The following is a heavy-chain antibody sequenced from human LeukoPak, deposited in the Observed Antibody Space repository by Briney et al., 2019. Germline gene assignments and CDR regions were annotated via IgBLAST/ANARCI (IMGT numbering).Heavy chain of an antibody. V-gene: IGHV3-30*01. D-gene: IGHD6-6*01. CDR1: GFTFSDYA. J-gene: IGHJ5*02. Sequence: GRSLRLSCAASGFTFSDYAMHWVRQAPGKGLEWVAIISYDGSNKYFADSVKGRFTISRDNSKNTLYLQMNSLRAEDAAVYYCARETYSSFDPWGQGTLVTVSS. CDR3: ARETYSSFDP. CDR2: ISYDGSNK.